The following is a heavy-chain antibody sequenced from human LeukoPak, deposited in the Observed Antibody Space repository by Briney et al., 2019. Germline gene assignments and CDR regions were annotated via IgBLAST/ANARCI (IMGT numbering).Heavy chain of an antibody. CDR3: ARGRQGYYDSSGYYPPHFDY. D-gene: IGHD3-22*01. J-gene: IGHJ4*02. Sequence: ASVKVSCKASGYTFTGYYMHWVRQAPGQGLEWMGWINPNSGGTNYAQKFQGRVTMTRDTSISTAYMELSRLRSDDTAVYYCARGRQGYYDSSGYYPPHFDYWGQGTLVTVSS. CDR1: GYTFTGYY. CDR2: INPNSGGT. V-gene: IGHV1-2*02.